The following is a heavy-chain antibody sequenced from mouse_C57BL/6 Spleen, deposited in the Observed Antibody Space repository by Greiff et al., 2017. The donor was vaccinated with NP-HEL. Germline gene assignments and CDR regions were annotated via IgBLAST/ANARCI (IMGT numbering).Heavy chain of an antibody. CDR2: ISGGGSYT. D-gene: IGHD2-4*01. J-gene: IGHJ3*01. Sequence: EVKLVESGGDLVKPGGSLKLSCAASGFTFSSYGMSWVRQTPAKRLGWVATISGGGSYTYYPDSVKGRFTISRDNAKNTLYLQMSSLKSEDTAMYYCARVYDYDGPWFAYWGQGTLVTVSA. V-gene: IGHV5-6*01. CDR3: ARVYDYDGPWFAY. CDR1: GFTFSSYG.